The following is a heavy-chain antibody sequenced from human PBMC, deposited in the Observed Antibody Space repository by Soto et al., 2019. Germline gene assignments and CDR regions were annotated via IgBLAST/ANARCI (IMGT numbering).Heavy chain of an antibody. CDR2: IYHSGST. D-gene: IGHD2-15*01. J-gene: IGHJ4*02. CDR3: ARGAVVSPFDY. Sequence: QLQLQESGSGLVKPSQTLSLTCAVSGGSISSGGYSWSWIRQPPGKGLEWIGYIYHSGSTYYNPSRKSRVTISVDRSTNQFSPKMSSVTAADPAVYYCARGAVVSPFDYWGQGTLVTVSS. CDR1: GGSISSGGYS. V-gene: IGHV4-30-2*01.